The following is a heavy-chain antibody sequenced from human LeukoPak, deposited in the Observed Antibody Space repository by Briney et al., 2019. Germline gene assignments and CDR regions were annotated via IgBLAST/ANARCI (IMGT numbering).Heavy chain of an antibody. J-gene: IGHJ6*02. Sequence: PGGSLRLSCAASGFTFSSYAMSWVRQAPGKGLEWVAVIWYDGSNKYYADSVKGRFTISRDNSKNTLYLQMNSLRAEDTAVYYCARVGPIVVVPTAVGHYYYGMDVWGQGTTVTVSS. D-gene: IGHD2-2*01. CDR3: ARVGPIVVVPTAVGHYYYGMDV. CDR1: GFTFSSYA. V-gene: IGHV3-33*08. CDR2: IWYDGSNK.